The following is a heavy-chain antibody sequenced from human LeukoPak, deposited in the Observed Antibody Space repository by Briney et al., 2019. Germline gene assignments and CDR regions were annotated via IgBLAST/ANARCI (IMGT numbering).Heavy chain of an antibody. J-gene: IGHJ4*02. CDR3: ARHPSVRGVTIT. D-gene: IGHD3-10*01. CDR1: GGSISSYY. CDR2: IYYSGST. Sequence: SETLSLTCTVSGGSISSYYWSWIRQPPGKGLEWIGYIYYSGSTNYNPSLKSRVTISVDTSKNQFSLKLSSVTAADTAVYYCARHPSVRGVTITWGQGTLVTVSS. V-gene: IGHV4-59*08.